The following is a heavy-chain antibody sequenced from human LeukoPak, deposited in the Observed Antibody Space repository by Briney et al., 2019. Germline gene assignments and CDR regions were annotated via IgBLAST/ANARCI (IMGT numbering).Heavy chain of an antibody. CDR3: ARGIAVAALSPNEDFDY. CDR2: ISAYNGNT. V-gene: IGHV1-18*01. D-gene: IGHD6-19*01. J-gene: IGHJ4*02. Sequence: ASLSVSCTPSGYTFTSYGISWVRQAPGQGLEWMGCISAYNGNTNYAQTIQGRVTMTTDTSTSTAYMEVRSLRSDDSAVYYCARGIAVAALSPNEDFDYWGEGTLATVSS. CDR1: GYTFTSYG.